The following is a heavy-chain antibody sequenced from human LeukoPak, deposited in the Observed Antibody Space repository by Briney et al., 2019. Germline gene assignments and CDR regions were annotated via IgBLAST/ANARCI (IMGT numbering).Heavy chain of an antibody. V-gene: IGHV3-11*06. Sequence: GGSLRLSCAASGFTFSDSYMNWIRQAPGKGLEWLSYISSSSSHTNYADSVKGRFTISRDNPRNSLFLQMNSLRAEDTAVYYCARGTAAGTTPFDYWGQGTLVTVSS. D-gene: IGHD6-13*01. J-gene: IGHJ4*02. CDR1: GFTFSDSY. CDR3: ARGTAAGTTPFDY. CDR2: ISSSSSHT.